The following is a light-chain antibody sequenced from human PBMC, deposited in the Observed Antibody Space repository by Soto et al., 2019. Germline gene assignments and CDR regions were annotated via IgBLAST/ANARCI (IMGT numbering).Light chain of an antibody. J-gene: IGKJ3*01. Sequence: AIQLTQSPSSLSAYVGDSVSITCQASQGIRSAVAWYQQKPGRPPKLLIYDASSLEVGVPSRFSGSRYGTDFILTVSSLQPEDFATYYCQQFDDYPFTFGPGTKVDIK. CDR1: QGIRSA. CDR2: DAS. CDR3: QQFDDYPFT. V-gene: IGKV1D-13*01.